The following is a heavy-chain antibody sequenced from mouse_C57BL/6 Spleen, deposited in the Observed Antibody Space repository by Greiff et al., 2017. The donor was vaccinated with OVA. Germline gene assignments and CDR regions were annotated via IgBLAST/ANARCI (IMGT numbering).Heavy chain of an antibody. CDR1: GFTFSSYT. J-gene: IGHJ4*01. CDR3: ARQGYDGYLYAMDY. CDR2: ISGGGGNT. Sequence: EVMLVESGGGLVKPGGSLKLSCAASGFTFSSYTMSWVRQTPEKRLEWVATISGGGGNTYYPDSVKGRFTISRDNAKNTLYLQMSSLRSEDTALYYGARQGYDGYLYAMDYWGQGTSVTVSS. V-gene: IGHV5-9*01. D-gene: IGHD2-3*01.